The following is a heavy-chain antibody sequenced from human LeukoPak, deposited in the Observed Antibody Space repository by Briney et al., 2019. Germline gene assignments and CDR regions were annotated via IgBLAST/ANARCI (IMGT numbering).Heavy chain of an antibody. D-gene: IGHD3-22*01. V-gene: IGHV3-33*01. Sequence: SGGSLRLSCAASGFTFSSYGMHWVRQAPGKGLEWVAVIWYDGSNKYYADSVKGRFTISRDNSKNTPYLQMNSLRAEDTAVYYCARESSSGYFDYWGQGTLVTVSS. CDR3: ARESSSGYFDY. CDR2: IWYDGSNK. J-gene: IGHJ4*02. CDR1: GFTFSSYG.